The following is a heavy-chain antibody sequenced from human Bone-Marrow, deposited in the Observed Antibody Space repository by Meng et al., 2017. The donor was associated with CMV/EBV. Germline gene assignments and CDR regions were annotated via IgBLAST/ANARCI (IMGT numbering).Heavy chain of an antibody. CDR3: VRDLGSTPAIFFDY. CDR2: ISAYNGQK. V-gene: IGHV1-18*01. Sequence: ASVKVSCKASGYSFTDFGVSWVRQAPGQGLEWMGWISAYNGQKNYAQKFQGRVTMTTDTSTNTAYMDLRSLRSDDTAVYYCVRDLGSTPAIFFDYWGQGTLVTVFS. CDR1: GYSFTDFG. J-gene: IGHJ4*02. D-gene: IGHD4-23*01.